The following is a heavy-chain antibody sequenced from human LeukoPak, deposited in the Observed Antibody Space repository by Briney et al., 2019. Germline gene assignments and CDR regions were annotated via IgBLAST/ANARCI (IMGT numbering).Heavy chain of an antibody. CDR1: GFTFDDYA. CDR2: ISWNSGSI. D-gene: IGHD6-19*01. CDR3: AKDMPWLVRGAVRHGGMDV. Sequence: QSGGSLRLSCAASGFTFDDYAMHWVRQAPGKGLEWVSGISWNSGSIGYADSVKGRFTISRDNAKNSLYLQMNSLRAEDTALYYCAKDMPWLVRGAVRHGGMDVWGQGTTVTVSS. J-gene: IGHJ6*02. V-gene: IGHV3-9*01.